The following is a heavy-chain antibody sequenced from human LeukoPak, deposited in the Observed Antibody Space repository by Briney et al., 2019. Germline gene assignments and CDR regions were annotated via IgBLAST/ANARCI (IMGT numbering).Heavy chain of an antibody. CDR2: TYYRSKWYN. CDR1: GDSVSSNSAA. CDR3: ARELEGGTPWYYFDY. J-gene: IGHJ4*02. Sequence: SQTLSLTCPISGDSVSSNSAAWNWIRQSPSRGLEWLGRTYYRSKWYNNYADSVKSRMTINPDTSKNQFSLLLSSVTPEDTAVYFCARELEGGTPWYYFDYWGQGTLVTVSS. V-gene: IGHV6-1*01. D-gene: IGHD1-26*01.